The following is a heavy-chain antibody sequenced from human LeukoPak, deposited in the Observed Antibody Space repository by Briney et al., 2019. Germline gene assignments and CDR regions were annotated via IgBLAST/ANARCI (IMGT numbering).Heavy chain of an antibody. CDR2: ISGSGGST. V-gene: IGHV3-23*01. Sequence: GGSLRLSCAASGFTFSSYAMSWVRQAPGKGLEWVSAISGSGGSTYYADSVKGRFTISRDNSKNTLYLQMNSLRAEDTAVYYCAKVTAMETYYYYYGMDFWGQGTMVTVSS. CDR1: GFTFSSYA. J-gene: IGHJ6*02. D-gene: IGHD5-18*01. CDR3: AKVTAMETYYYYYGMDF.